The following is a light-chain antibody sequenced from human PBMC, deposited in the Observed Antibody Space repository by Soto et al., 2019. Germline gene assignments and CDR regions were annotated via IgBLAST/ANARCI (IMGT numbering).Light chain of an antibody. J-gene: IGKJ5*01. CDR1: QGVSSY. Sequence: EIGLTQSQATLSLSPGERATLSCRASQGVSSYLAWYQQKPGQTPRLLIYDASNRATGIPARFSGSGPVTDFTLTISSLEPEDFSVDYCHQRYIRPITLGQGTRLEI. CDR2: DAS. CDR3: HQRYIRPIT. V-gene: IGKV3D-11*01.